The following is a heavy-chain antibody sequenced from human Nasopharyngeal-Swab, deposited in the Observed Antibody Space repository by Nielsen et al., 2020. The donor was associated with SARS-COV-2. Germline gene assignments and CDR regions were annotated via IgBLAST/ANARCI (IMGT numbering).Heavy chain of an antibody. V-gene: IGHV3-33*08. CDR3: ARDLDYYDNSGYPFDY. Sequence: GGSLRLSCAASGFTFSSYAMHWVRQAPGKGLEWVAVIWFDGRNKYYADSVKGRFTISRDNSKNTLHLQMNSLRGEDTAVYYCARDLDYYDNSGYPFDYWGQGTLVTVSS. CDR2: IWFDGRNK. CDR1: GFTFSSYA. D-gene: IGHD3-22*01. J-gene: IGHJ4*02.